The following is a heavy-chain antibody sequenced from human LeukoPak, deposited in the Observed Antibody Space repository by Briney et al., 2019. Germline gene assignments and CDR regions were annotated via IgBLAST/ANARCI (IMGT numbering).Heavy chain of an antibody. J-gene: IGHJ4*02. D-gene: IGHD5-24*01. CDR1: GFTFSSYA. V-gene: IGHV3-74*01. Sequence: GGSLRLSCAASGFTFSSYAMSWVRQAPGKGLVWVSRINNDGSGTTYADSVKGRFTISRDDAKNTLYLQMNSLRAEDTAVYYCARDHGEGYWGQGTLVTVSS. CDR2: INNDGSGT. CDR3: ARDHGEGY.